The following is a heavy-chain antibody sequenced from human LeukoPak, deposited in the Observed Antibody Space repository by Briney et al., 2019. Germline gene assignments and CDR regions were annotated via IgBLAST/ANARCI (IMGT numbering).Heavy chain of an antibody. Sequence: SETLSLTCTVSGGSISSYYWSWIRQPPGKGLEWIGYIYHSGSTYYNPSLKSRVTISVDRSKNQFSLKLSSVTAADTAVYYCAREADYWGQGTLVTVSS. V-gene: IGHV4-59*12. CDR2: IYHSGST. J-gene: IGHJ4*02. CDR3: AREADY. CDR1: GGSISSYY.